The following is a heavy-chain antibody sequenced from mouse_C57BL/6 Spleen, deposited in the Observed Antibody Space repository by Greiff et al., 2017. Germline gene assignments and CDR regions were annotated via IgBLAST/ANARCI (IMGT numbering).Heavy chain of an antibody. V-gene: IGHV7-3*01. CDR1: GFTFTDYY. D-gene: IGHD2-4*01. Sequence: EVQLQESGGGLVQPGGSLSLSCAASGFTFTDYYMSWVRQPPGKALEWLGFIRNKANGYTTEYSASVKGRFTLSRDNSQSILYLQMNALRAEDSATYYCARYPSTYYDYDGWFAYWGQGTLVTVSA. J-gene: IGHJ3*01. CDR3: ARYPSTYYDYDGWFAY. CDR2: IRNKANGYTT.